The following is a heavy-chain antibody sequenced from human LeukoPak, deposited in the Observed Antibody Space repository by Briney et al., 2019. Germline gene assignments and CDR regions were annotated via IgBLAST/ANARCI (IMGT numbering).Heavy chain of an antibody. CDR1: GGSFSGYY. J-gene: IGHJ4*02. CDR3: ARVGCSSTSCYYYFDY. Sequence: PSETLSLTCAVYGGSFSGYYWSWIRQPPGKGLEWIGEINHSGSTNYNPSLKSRVTISVDTSKNQFSLKLSSVTAADTAGYYCARVGCSSTSCYYYFDYWGQGTLVTVSS. CDR2: INHSGST. V-gene: IGHV4-34*01. D-gene: IGHD2-2*01.